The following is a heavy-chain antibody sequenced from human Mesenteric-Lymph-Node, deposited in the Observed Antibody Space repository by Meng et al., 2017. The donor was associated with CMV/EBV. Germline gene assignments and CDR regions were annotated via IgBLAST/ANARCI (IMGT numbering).Heavy chain of an antibody. D-gene: IGHD6-13*01. J-gene: IGHJ6*02. CDR2: ISTSGRSI. CDR1: GFNFSDYY. V-gene: IGHV3-11*04. CDR3: ARRIAAEVSQYYGLDV. Sequence: GGSLKISCAASGFNFSDYYMSWIRQAPGKGLEYLSYISTSGRSIYYADPVKGRFTISRDNAKNSLYLEMNSLRDEDTAVYFCARRIAAEVSQYYGLDVWGQGTTVTVSS.